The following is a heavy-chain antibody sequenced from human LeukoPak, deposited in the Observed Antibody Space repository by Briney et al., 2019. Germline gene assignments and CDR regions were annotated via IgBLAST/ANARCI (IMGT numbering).Heavy chain of an antibody. CDR1: GASLAIYY. V-gene: IGHV4-4*07. D-gene: IGHD7-27*01. J-gene: IGHJ4*02. CDR3: ATGDHSFDN. CDR2: YASGTT. Sequence: SEPLSLTCSVSGASLAIYYWNWIRQPPGKGLEWIGRYASGTTTHNPSLKSQFTDSIHTSKNQVSLKLAYLDAADTAVYFCATGDHSFDNWGQGTLVTV.